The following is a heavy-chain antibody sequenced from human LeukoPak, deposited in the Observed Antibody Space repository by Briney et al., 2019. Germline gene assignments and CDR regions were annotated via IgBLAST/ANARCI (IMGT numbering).Heavy chain of an antibody. J-gene: IGHJ4*02. CDR1: GGSISSGSYY. CDR2: IYTSGST. Sequence: SETLSLTCTVSGGSISSGSYYWSWIRQPAGKGLEWIGRIYTSGSTNYNPSLKSRVTISVDTSKNQFSLKLSSVTAADTAVYYCAREGKQQLVRGFDYWAREPWSPSPQ. V-gene: IGHV4-61*02. CDR3: AREGKQQLVRGFDY. D-gene: IGHD6-13*01.